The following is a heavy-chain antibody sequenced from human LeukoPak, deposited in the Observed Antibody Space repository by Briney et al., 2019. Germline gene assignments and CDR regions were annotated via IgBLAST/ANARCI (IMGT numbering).Heavy chain of an antibody. CDR2: INPNSGGT. D-gene: IGHD6-13*01. Sequence: AASVKVSCKASGYTFTGYYMHWVRQAPGQGLEWMGWINPNSGGTNYAQKFQGRVTMTRDTSISTAYMELSRLRSDDTAVYYCARDRQQPAGWFDPWGQGTLVTVSS. V-gene: IGHV1-2*02. J-gene: IGHJ5*02. CDR3: ARDRQQPAGWFDP. CDR1: GYTFTGYY.